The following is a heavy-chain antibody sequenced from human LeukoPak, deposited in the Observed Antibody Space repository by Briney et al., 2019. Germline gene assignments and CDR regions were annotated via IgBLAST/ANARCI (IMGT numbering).Heavy chain of an antibody. CDR3: ARAMMVVANLWGDFDY. D-gene: IGHD3-22*01. CDR2: ISGSGGST. J-gene: IGHJ4*02. CDR1: GFSFSSYA. V-gene: IGHV3-23*01. Sequence: GGSLRLSCAASGFSFSSYAMSWVRQAPGKGLEWVSGISGSGGSTYSADSVKGRFTISRDNSKNTLFLQMNSLRGEDTAVYYCARAMMVVANLWGDFDYWGQGTLVTVSS.